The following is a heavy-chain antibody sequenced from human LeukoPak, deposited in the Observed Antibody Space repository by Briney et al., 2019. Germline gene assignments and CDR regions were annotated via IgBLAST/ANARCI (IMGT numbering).Heavy chain of an antibody. CDR2: IYTSGST. D-gene: IGHD6-19*01. Sequence: SETLSLPCTVSGGSISSYYWSWIRRPAGKGLEWIGRIYTSGSTNYNPSLKSRVTMSVDTSKNQFSLNLSSVTALDTAVYYCARIFLGYSSGWYFDYWGQGTLVTVSS. CDR3: ARIFLGYSSGWYFDY. V-gene: IGHV4-4*07. J-gene: IGHJ4*02. CDR1: GGSISSYY.